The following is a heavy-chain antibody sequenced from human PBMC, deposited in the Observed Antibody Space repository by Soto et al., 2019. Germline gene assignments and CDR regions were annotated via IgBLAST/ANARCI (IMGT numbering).Heavy chain of an antibody. CDR1: GFTFSSYA. CDR3: ARDHRYYYDSSGYGPLDS. V-gene: IGHV3-30-3*01. CDR2: ISYDGSNK. J-gene: IGHJ4*02. D-gene: IGHD3-22*01. Sequence: PGGSLRLSCAASGFTFSSYAMHWVRQAPGKGLEWVAVISYDGSNKYYADSVKGRFTISRDNSKNTLYLQMNSLRAEDTAVYYCARDHRYYYDSSGYGPLDSWVQGTLVTVSS.